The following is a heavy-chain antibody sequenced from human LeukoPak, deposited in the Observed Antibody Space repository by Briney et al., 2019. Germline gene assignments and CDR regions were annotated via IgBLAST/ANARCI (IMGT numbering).Heavy chain of an antibody. D-gene: IGHD4-11*01. J-gene: IGHJ4*02. V-gene: IGHV4-31*03. CDR3: ARTWASLTVNAFYYFDY. CDR1: GGSISSGGYY. CDR2: IYYSGST. Sequence: SETLSLTCTVSGGSISSGGYYRSWIRQHPGKGLEWIGYIYYSGSTYYNPSLKSRVTISVDTSKNQFSLKLSSVTAADTAVYYCARTWASLTVNAFYYFDYWGQGTLVTVSS.